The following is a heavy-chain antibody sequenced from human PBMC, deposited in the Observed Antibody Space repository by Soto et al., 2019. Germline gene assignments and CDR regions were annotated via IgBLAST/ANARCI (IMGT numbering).Heavy chain of an antibody. CDR1: GYTFTGYY. V-gene: IGHV1-2*04. J-gene: IGHJ6*02. Sequence: ASVKVSCKASGYTFTGYYMHWVLQAPGQGLEWMGWINLNSGGTNYAQKFQGWVTMTRDTSISTAYMELSRLRSDDTAVYYCARALRGGTGTYYYYYGMDVWGQGTTVTVSS. D-gene: IGHD1-1*01. CDR3: ARALRGGTGTYYYYYGMDV. CDR2: INLNSGGT.